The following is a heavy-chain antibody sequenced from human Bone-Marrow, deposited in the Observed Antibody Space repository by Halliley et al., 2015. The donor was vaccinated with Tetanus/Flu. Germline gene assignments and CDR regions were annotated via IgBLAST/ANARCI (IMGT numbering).Heavy chain of an antibody. Sequence: EWVANRKEDGREAYYVASAKGRFTMSRDNAKNSVYLQMNSLRAGDTAGYYCARKYGYSYADYWGQGTLVTVS. CDR2: RKEDGREA. CDR3: ARKYGYSYADY. J-gene: IGHJ4*02. V-gene: IGHV3-7*03. D-gene: IGHD5-18*01.